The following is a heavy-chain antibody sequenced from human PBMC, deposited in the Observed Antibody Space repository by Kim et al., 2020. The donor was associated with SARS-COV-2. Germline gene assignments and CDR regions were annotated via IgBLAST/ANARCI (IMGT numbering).Heavy chain of an antibody. V-gene: IGHV6-1*01. CDR3: ARDRQRAGTGVDY. J-gene: IGHJ4*02. D-gene: IGHD6-19*01. Sequence: YARSVKVRITINQDTSKKQFSLQLNSVTPEDTAVYYCARDRQRAGTGVDYWGQGTLVTVSS.